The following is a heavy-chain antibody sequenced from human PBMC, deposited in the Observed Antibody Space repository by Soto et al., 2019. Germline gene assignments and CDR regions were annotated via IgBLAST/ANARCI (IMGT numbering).Heavy chain of an antibody. J-gene: IGHJ4*02. CDR3: ARAWVVVTAPDY. CDR1: GYTFTSYA. CDR2: INAGNGNT. V-gene: IGHV1-3*01. Sequence: ASVKVSCKASGYTFTSYAMHLARQAPGQRLEWMGWINAGNGNTKYSQKFQGRVTITRDTSASTAYMELSSLRSEDTAVYYCARAWVVVTAPDYWGQGTLVTVSS. D-gene: IGHD2-21*02.